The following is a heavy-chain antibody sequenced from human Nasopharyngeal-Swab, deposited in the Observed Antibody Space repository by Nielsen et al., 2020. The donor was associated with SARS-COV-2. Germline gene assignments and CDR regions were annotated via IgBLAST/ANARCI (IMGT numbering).Heavy chain of an antibody. D-gene: IGHD1-26*01. V-gene: IGHV1-69*06. Sequence: SVKVSCKASGGTFSSYAISWVRQAPGQGLEWMGGIIPIFGTANYAQKFQGRVTITADKSTSTAYMELSSLRFEDTAVYYCARDLSWSGSYRHLGYWGQGTLVTVSS. CDR3: ARDLSWSGSYRHLGY. J-gene: IGHJ4*02. CDR2: IIPIFGTA. CDR1: GGTFSSYA.